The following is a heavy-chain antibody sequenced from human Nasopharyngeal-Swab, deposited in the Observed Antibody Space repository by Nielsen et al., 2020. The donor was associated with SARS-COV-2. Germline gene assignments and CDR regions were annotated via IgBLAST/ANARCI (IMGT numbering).Heavy chain of an antibody. V-gene: IGHV3-30-3*01. J-gene: IGHJ3*02. CDR1: GFTFSSYA. Sequence: GSLKIFCAASGFTFSSYAMHWVRQAPGKGLEWVAVISYDGSNKYYADSVKGRFTISRDNSKNTLYLQMNSLRAEDTAVYYCARDGDDYYDTYDAFDIWGQGTMVTVSS. D-gene: IGHD3-22*01. CDR2: ISYDGSNK. CDR3: ARDGDDYYDTYDAFDI.